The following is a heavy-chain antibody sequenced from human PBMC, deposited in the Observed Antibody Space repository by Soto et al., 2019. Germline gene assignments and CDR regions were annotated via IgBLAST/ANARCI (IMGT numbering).Heavy chain of an antibody. J-gene: IGHJ6*02. CDR3: ARLVYGGNSPCMDV. D-gene: IGHD1-7*01. CDR2: IYPGDSES. Sequence: GESLKISCQGLGYIFTSYWIGWVRQTPGKGVEWMGIIYPGDSESRYSPSFQGQVTMSVDKSTTTAYLQWTSLKASDTAMYYCARLVYGGNSPCMDVWGQGTTVTVSS. V-gene: IGHV5-51*01. CDR1: GYIFTSYW.